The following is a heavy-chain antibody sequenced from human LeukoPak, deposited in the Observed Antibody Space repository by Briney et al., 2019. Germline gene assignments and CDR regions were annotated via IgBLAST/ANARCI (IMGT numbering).Heavy chain of an antibody. D-gene: IGHD3-10*01. CDR1: GYTFTGYY. J-gene: IGHJ4*02. CDR3: ARDPATGIFDY. Sequence: GSVKVSCKASGYTFTGYYMHWVRQAPGQGLEWMGIINPSGGSTSYAQKFQGRVTMTRDTSTSTVYMELSSLRSEDTAVYYCARDPATGIFDYWGQGTLVTVSS. V-gene: IGHV1-46*01. CDR2: INPSGGST.